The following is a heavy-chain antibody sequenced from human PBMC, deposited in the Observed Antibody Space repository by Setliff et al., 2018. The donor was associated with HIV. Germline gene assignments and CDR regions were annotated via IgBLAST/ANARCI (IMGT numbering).Heavy chain of an antibody. Sequence: GGSLRLSCAASKFTFSSYSMNWVRQAPGTGLEWVSYISSSSSIIYYADSVKGRFTISRDNAKKSLSLQMNSLRAEDTAVYYCNTEDRPYCSVGSCYSGLDYWGQGTLVTVSS. CDR1: KFTFSSYS. CDR2: ISSSSSII. V-gene: IGHV3-48*01. J-gene: IGHJ4*02. CDR3: NTEDRPYCSVGSCYSGLDY. D-gene: IGHD2-15*01.